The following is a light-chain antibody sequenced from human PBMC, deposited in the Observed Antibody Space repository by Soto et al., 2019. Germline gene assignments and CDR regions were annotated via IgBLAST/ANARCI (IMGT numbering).Light chain of an antibody. J-gene: IGLJ2*01. CDR1: SSDIGAYNF. Sequence: QSALTQPASVSGSPGQSITISCTGTSSDIGAYNFVSWYQQHPGIAPKLMLYDVNIRPSGVSNRFSGSKSGNTASLTISGLQAEDEADYYCTSWTTSTTMIFVGGTKLTVL. V-gene: IGLV2-14*03. CDR3: TSWTTSTTMI. CDR2: DVN.